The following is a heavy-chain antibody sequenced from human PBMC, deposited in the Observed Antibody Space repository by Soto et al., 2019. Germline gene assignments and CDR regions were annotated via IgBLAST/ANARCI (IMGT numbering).Heavy chain of an antibody. CDR1: AFTFSSYS. D-gene: IGHD3-10*01. CDR3: AKKVNSGPGSQYFDY. V-gene: IGHV3-23*01. J-gene: IGHJ4*02. CDR2: FRTSGDGGTT. Sequence: GGSLRLSCAASAFTFSSYSMSWVRQAPGKGLEWVSGFRTSGDGGTTYYADSVKGRFTISRDNSKNMLFLQMNSLRAEDTAIYYCAKKVNSGPGSQYFDYWGQGTLVTVSS.